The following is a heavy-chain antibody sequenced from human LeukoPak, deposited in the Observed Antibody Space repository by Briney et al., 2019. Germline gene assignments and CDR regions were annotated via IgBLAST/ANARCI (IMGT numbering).Heavy chain of an antibody. J-gene: IGHJ5*02. D-gene: IGHD2-2*01. V-gene: IGHV3-48*03. CDR1: GFTFSSYE. CDR3: ARYPSRYCTSTSCYLVH. Sequence: PGGSLRLSCAASGFTFSSYEMNWVRQAPGKGLEWVSYISGIGSTIYYADSVKGRFTISRDNAKNSLYLQMNSLRAEDTAVYYCARYPSRYCTSTSCYLVHWGQGALVTVSS. CDR2: ISGIGSTI.